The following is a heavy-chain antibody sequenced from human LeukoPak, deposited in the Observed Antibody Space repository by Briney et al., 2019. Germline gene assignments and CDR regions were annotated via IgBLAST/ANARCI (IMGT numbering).Heavy chain of an antibody. J-gene: IGHJ3*02. D-gene: IGHD3-16*02. V-gene: IGHV1-69*04. Sequence: SVKVSCKASGGTFSSYTISWVRQAPGQGLEWMGRIFPILGIANYAQKFQGRVTITADKSTSTAYMELSSLRSEDTAVYYCARDRSEYAFDIWGQGTMVTVSS. CDR3: ARDRSEYAFDI. CDR1: GGTFSSYT. CDR2: IFPILGIA.